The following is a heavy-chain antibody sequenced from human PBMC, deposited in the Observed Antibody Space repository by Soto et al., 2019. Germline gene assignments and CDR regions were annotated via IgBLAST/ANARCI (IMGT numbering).Heavy chain of an antibody. CDR1: GGSISTTNYY. CDR3: ARRGDYYWYFDL. J-gene: IGHJ2*01. V-gene: IGHV4-39*01. D-gene: IGHD4-17*01. CDR2: IYDSGST. Sequence: QLQLQESGPGLVKPSETLSLTCTICGGSISTTNYYWGWIRQPPGKGLEWIGTIYDSGSTYYNPSLKSRVTISVDTSKNQFSLKLSSGTAADTAVYYCARRGDYYWYFDLWGRGTLVTVSS.